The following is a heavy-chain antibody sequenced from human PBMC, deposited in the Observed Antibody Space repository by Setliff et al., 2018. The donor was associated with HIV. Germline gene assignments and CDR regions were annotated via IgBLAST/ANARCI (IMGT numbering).Heavy chain of an antibody. V-gene: IGHV1-2*06. D-gene: IGHD5-12*01. CDR2: INPKSGVA. CDR1: GYTFTDFY. CDR3: ARAHFLVAMTRNWFDP. Sequence: VKVSCKASGYTFTDFYTHWVRQAPGQGLEWIGRINPKSGVADYLKKFQGRVTMTTDTSTNTAHMELIRPRFDDTAVYYCARAHFLVAMTRNWFDPWGQGTLVTVSS. J-gene: IGHJ5*02.